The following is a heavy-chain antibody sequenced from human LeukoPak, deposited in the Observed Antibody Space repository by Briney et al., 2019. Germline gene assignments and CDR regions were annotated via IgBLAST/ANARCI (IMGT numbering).Heavy chain of an antibody. Sequence: SETLSLTCAVYGGSFSGYYWSWIRQPPGKGLEWIGEINHSGSTNYNPSLKSRVTMSLDTSKNQLSLKLSSVTAADTAVYYCASSDYSARTDYWGQGTLVTVSS. D-gene: IGHD4-17*01. V-gene: IGHV4-34*01. CDR1: GGSFSGYY. J-gene: IGHJ4*02. CDR2: INHSGST. CDR3: ASSDYSARTDY.